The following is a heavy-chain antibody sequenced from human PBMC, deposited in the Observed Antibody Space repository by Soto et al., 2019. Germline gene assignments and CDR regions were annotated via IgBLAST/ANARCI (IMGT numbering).Heavy chain of an antibody. CDR1: GFTFSSYG. CDR2: ISYDGSNK. CDR3: AKDDLLREYYYYYGMDV. Sequence: QVQLVESGGGVVQPGRSLRLSCAASGFTFSSYGMHWVRQAPGKGLEWVAVISYDGSNKYYADSVKGRFTISRDNSKNTLYLQMNSLRAEDTAVYYCAKDDLLREYYYYYGMDVWGQGTTVTVPS. D-gene: IGHD4-17*01. J-gene: IGHJ6*02. V-gene: IGHV3-30*18.